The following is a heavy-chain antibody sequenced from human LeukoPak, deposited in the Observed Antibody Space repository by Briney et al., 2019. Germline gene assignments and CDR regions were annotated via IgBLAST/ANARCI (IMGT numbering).Heavy chain of an antibody. CDR1: GFTVSSNY. V-gene: IGHV3-53*04. D-gene: IGHD6-13*01. Sequence: GGSLRLSCAASGFTVSSNYMSWVRRAPGKGRKWVSVIYSGGSTDYADSVKGRFTISRHNSKNTLYLQMNSLRAEDTAVYYCARAGGGSSSWPYFDYWGQGTLVTVSS. CDR3: ARAGGGSSSWPYFDY. CDR2: IYSGGST. J-gene: IGHJ4*02.